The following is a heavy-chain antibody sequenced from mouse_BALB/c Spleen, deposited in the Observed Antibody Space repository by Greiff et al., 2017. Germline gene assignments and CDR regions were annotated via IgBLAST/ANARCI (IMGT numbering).Heavy chain of an antibody. CDR3: TRGGSRAWFAY. CDR2: INPSNGGT. Sequence: QVQLQQSGAELVKPGASVKLSCKASGYTFTSYYMYWVKQRPGQGLEWIGEINPSNGGTNFNEKFKSKATLTVDKSSSTAYMQLSSLTSEDSAVYYCTRGGSRAWFAYWGQGTLVTVSA. CDR1: GYTFTSYY. J-gene: IGHJ3*01. V-gene: IGHV1S81*02. D-gene: IGHD1-1*01.